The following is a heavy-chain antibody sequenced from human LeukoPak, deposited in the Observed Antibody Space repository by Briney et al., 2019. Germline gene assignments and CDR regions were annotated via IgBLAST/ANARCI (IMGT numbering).Heavy chain of an antibody. D-gene: IGHD2/OR15-2a*01. J-gene: IGHJ4*02. Sequence: PSETLSLTCVVSGDSVSSFHWNWIRQLPGKGLEWICCLSYTGKTDYNPSLASRVTISLDTSKNQGFSLRLRSVTAADTAVYYCSEGYFEPFDHWGQGILVTVSS. CDR3: SEGYFEPFDH. CDR2: LSYTGKT. CDR1: GDSVSSFH. V-gene: IGHV4-59*02.